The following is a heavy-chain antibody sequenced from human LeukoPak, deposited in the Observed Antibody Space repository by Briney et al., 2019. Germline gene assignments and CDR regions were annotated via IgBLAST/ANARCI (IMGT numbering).Heavy chain of an antibody. J-gene: IGHJ4*02. CDR1: GDSISSYY. V-gene: IGHV4-59*08. Sequence: SETLSLTCTVSGDSISSYYWSWIRQPPGKGLEWIGYMYYTGSTTYNPSLKSRVIMSVDTSKNQLSLKLSSVTAADTAVYYCASRPIPVDIFDSWGQGTLVTVSS. CDR2: MYYTGST. CDR3: ASRPIPVDIFDS. D-gene: IGHD6-19*01.